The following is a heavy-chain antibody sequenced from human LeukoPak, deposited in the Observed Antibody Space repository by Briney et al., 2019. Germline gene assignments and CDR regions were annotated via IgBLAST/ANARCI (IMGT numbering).Heavy chain of an antibody. J-gene: IGHJ6*03. CDR3: ARGMIQCMDV. V-gene: IGHV1-8*01. CDR1: GYTFTSYD. Sequence: GASVKVSCKTSGYTFTSYDINWVRQATGQGLEGMGYMSLNSGNTGYVLKFQGRVTMTRTTSLNTAYMELSRLRSEDTAVYYCARGMIQCMDVWGKGTTVTVSS. D-gene: IGHD3-22*01. CDR2: MSLNSGNT.